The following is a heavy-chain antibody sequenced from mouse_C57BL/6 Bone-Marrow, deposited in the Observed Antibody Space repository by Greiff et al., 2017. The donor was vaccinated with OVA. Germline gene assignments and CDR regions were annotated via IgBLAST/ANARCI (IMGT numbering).Heavy chain of an antibody. Sequence: QVQLKQPGAELVMPGASVKLSCKASGYTFTSYWMHWVKQRPGQGLEWIGEIDPSDSYTNYNQKFKGKSTLTVDKSSSTAYMQLSSLTSEDSAVYYCAREGFYGKHWYFDDGGTGTTVTVSS. CDR3: AREGFYGKHWYFDD. J-gene: IGHJ1*03. D-gene: IGHD2-1*01. CDR2: IDPSDSYT. CDR1: GYTFTSYW. V-gene: IGHV1-69*01.